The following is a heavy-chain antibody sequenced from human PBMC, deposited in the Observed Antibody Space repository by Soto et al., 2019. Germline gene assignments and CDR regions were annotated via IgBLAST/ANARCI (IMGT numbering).Heavy chain of an antibody. CDR1: GFTFSSYA. D-gene: IGHD1-1*01. CDR2: ISYDGSDK. V-gene: IGHV3-30-3*01. J-gene: IGHJ6*02. Sequence: PGGSLRLSCAASGFTFSSYAMHWVRQAPGKGLEWVALISYDGSDKYYADSVKGRFTISRDNSKNTLYLQMNSLRAEDTAVYYCAKDLQEGYYYYYGMDVWGQGTTVTVSS. CDR3: AKDLQEGYYYYYGMDV.